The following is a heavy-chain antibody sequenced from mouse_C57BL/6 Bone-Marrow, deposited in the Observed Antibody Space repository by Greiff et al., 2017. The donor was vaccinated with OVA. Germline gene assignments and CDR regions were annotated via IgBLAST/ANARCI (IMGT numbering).Heavy chain of an antibody. CDR2: INPGSGGT. V-gene: IGHV1-54*01. J-gene: IGHJ3*01. D-gene: IGHD6-1*01. CDR3: GAAFAY. Sequence: QVQLQQSGAELVRPGTSVKVSCKASGYAFTNYLIEWVKQRPGQGLEWIGVINPGSGGTNYNEKFKGKATLTADKSSSTAYMQLSSLTSEDSAVYYCGAAFAYWGQGTLVTVSA. CDR1: GYAFTNYL.